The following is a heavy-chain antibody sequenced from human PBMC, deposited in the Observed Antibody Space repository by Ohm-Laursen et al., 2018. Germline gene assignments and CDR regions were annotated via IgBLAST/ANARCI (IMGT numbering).Heavy chain of an antibody. J-gene: IGHJ6*02. Sequence: SLRLSCAASGFTFDDYAMHWVRQAPGKGLEWVSGISWNSGSIGYADSVKGRFTISRDNAKNSLYLQMNSLRAEDTALYYCAKANRGYSYGYSYYYGMDVWGQGTTVTVSS. CDR2: ISWNSGSI. D-gene: IGHD5-18*01. CDR3: AKANRGYSYGYSYYYGMDV. CDR1: GFTFDDYA. V-gene: IGHV3-9*01.